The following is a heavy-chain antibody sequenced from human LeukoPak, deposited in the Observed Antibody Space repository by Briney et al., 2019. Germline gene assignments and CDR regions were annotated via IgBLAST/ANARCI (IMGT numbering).Heavy chain of an antibody. CDR1: GGSISSYY. V-gene: IGHV4-59*01. Sequence: SETLSLTCTVSGGSISSYYWSWIRQPPGKGLEWIGYIYYSGSTNYNPSLKSRVTISVDTSKNQFSLKLSSVTAADTAVYYCARVVLGYYYYYMDVWGKGTTVTVSS. CDR2: IYYSGST. D-gene: IGHD3-10*02. CDR3: ARVVLGYYYYYMDV. J-gene: IGHJ6*03.